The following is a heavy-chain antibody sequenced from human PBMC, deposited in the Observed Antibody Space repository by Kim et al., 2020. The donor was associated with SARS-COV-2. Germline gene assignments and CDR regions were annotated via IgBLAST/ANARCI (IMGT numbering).Heavy chain of an antibody. Sequence: GGSLRLSCAASGFTFSSYSMNWVRQAPGKGLEWVSYISSSSSTIYYADSVKGRFTISRDNAKNSLYLQMNSLRDEDTAVYYCARVLDIVVVPAAIGVDYWGQGTLVTVSS. J-gene: IGHJ4*02. CDR1: GFTFSSYS. V-gene: IGHV3-48*02. D-gene: IGHD2-2*01. CDR2: ISSSSSTI. CDR3: ARVLDIVVVPAAIGVDY.